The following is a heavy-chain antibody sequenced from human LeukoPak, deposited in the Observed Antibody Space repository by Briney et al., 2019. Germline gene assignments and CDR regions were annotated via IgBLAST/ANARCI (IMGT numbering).Heavy chain of an antibody. CDR3: ARRSGYYYYYYMDV. Sequence: SETLSLTCTVSGGSISSSSYYWGWIRQPPGKGLEWIGSIYYSGSTYYNPSLKGRVTISVDTSKNQFSLKLSSVTAADTAVYYCARRSGYYYYYYMDVWGKGTTVTISS. CDR2: IYYSGST. D-gene: IGHD3-3*01. V-gene: IGHV4-39*07. CDR1: GGSISSSSYY. J-gene: IGHJ6*03.